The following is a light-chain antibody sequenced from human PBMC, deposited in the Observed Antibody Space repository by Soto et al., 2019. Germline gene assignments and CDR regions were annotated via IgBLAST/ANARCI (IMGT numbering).Light chain of an antibody. V-gene: IGKV3-11*01. CDR1: QSVSIY. J-gene: IGKJ2*01. Sequence: EIVLTQSPATLSLSPGERATLSCRASQSVSIYLAWYQQKPGQAPRLLIYDASNRATGIPARFSGSGSGTDFTLTISSLEPEYFAVYYCQQRSNWRTFGQGPKLEIK. CDR2: DAS. CDR3: QQRSNWRT.